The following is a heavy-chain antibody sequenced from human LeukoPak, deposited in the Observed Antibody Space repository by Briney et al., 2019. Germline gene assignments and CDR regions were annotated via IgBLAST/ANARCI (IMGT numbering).Heavy chain of an antibody. J-gene: IGHJ3*02. D-gene: IGHD1-26*01. V-gene: IGHV4-59*01. CDR1: GGSIRSYY. CDR3: ARGGWRAAGGQVGPVDAFDI. Sequence: SETLSLTCSVSGGSIRSYYCSWIRQPPGQGLEWIGYIYYSGNTNYNPSLKSRVTISVDTSKNQFSLKLNSVTAADAAVYYCARGGWRAAGGQVGPVDAFDIWGQGTMVTVSS. CDR2: IYYSGNT.